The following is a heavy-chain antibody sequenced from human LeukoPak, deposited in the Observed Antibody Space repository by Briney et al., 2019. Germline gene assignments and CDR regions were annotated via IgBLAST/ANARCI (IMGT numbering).Heavy chain of an antibody. J-gene: IGHJ3*02. V-gene: IGHV1-69*01. CDR3: ARKSLLSGAFDI. CDR1: GGTFSRYV. D-gene: IGHD2-2*01. CDR2: IIPTFGTA. Sequence: SVKVSCKASGGTFSRYVISWVRQAPGQGLEWMGGIIPTFGTANYAQKFQGRVTITADESTSTAYMELSSLRSEDTAVYYCARKSLLSGAFDIWGQGTMVTVSS.